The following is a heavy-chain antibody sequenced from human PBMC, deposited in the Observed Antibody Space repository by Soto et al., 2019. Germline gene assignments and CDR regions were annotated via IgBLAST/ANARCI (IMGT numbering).Heavy chain of an antibody. Sequence: QVQLVQSGAEVKKPGASVTVSCKTSGYTFSNYGINWVRQAPGQGLEWMGWISGYNGNTNYAQTVQGRVTITTDTSTGTVYMELRSLKSDDPAIYYCSRFIMVGGWFDPNCYHGMDVWGPGTTVTVSS. J-gene: IGHJ6*02. CDR2: ISGYNGNT. D-gene: IGHD6-19*01. CDR1: GYTFSNYG. V-gene: IGHV1-18*01. CDR3: SRFIMVGGWFDPNCYHGMDV.